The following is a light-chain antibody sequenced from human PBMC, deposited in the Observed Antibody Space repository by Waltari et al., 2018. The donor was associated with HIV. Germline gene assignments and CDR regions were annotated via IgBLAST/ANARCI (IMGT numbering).Light chain of an antibody. CDR1: QSTSNEY. V-gene: IGKV3-20*01. CDR3: QQYGTSALT. CDR2: GAS. Sequence: EIVLTPTPGTLSFSPGERVTLSCRASQSTSNEYLAWYQQTPGQAPSLLIYGASRRATGIPDRFTGSGSGIDFTLTISRLEPEDFAGYYCQQYGTSALTFGGGTKVEIK. J-gene: IGKJ4*01.